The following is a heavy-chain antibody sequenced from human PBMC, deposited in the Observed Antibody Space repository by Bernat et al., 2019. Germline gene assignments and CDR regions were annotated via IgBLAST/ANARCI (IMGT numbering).Heavy chain of an antibody. CDR3: ATDRPRIAVAGPTIFDY. Sequence: QVQLVQSGAEVKKPGASVKVSCKVSGYTLTELSMHWMRQAPGKGLEWMGGFDPEDGETIYAQKFQGRVTMTEETSTDTAYMELSSLRSEDTAVYYCATDRPRIAVAGPTIFDYWGQGTLVTVSS. CDR2: FDPEDGET. D-gene: IGHD6-19*01. J-gene: IGHJ4*02. V-gene: IGHV1-24*01. CDR1: GYTLTELS.